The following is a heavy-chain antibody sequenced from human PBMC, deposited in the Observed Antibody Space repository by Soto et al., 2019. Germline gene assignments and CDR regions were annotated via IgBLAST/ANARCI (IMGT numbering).Heavy chain of an antibody. D-gene: IGHD2-8*01. CDR2: ITGSGGST. CDR1: GFTFSSYA. Sequence: EVQLLESGGGLVQSGGSLRLSCAASGFTFSSYAMNWVRQAPGKGLEWVSVITGSGGSTKYVDSVKGRFTISRDNSKNTLYLQMNSLRAEDTAVYYCAKKVCSNAVCHTFGPGLFDYWGQGILVTVSS. J-gene: IGHJ4*02. CDR3: AKKVCSNAVCHTFGPGLFDY. V-gene: IGHV3-23*01.